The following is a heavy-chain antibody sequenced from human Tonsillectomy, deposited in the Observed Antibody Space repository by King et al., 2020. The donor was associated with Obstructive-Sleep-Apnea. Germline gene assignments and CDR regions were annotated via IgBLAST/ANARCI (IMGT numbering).Heavy chain of an antibody. D-gene: IGHD6-6*01. CDR2: IYSGDST. J-gene: IGHJ4*02. V-gene: IGHV3-66*01. CDR1: GFTVSSNY. CDR3: ARDLRRQGSSSEVASFPHYY. Sequence: VQLVESGGGLVQPGGSLRLSCAASGFTVSSNYMSWARQAPGKGLEWVSVIYSGDSTYYADSVKGRFTISRDNSKNTLYLQMNSRRAEETAVYYCARDLRRQGSSSEVASFPHYYWGQGTLVTVSS.